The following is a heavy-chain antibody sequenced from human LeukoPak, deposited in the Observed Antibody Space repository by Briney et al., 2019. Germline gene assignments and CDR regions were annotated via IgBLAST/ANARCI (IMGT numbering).Heavy chain of an antibody. J-gene: IGHJ4*02. CDR1: GFTFSTYW. Sequence: PGGSLRLSCAASGFTFSTYWMSWFRQAPGKGLEWLGNIKEDGTEKYYLDSVRGRFTLSRDNAKNSLYLQMDSLRAEDTAVYYCVRDCVWGTSNPDYWGQGTLVTVTS. V-gene: IGHV3-7*01. CDR3: VRDCVWGTSNPDY. D-gene: IGHD3-16*01. CDR2: IKEDGTEK.